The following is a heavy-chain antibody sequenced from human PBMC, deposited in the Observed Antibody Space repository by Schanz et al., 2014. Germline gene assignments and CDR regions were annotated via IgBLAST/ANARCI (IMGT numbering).Heavy chain of an antibody. CDR1: GGTFSRLT. CDR3: ARGGGPDDVFDI. J-gene: IGHJ3*02. Sequence: QVQLVQSGADVKKPGSSVRVSCKASGGTFSRLTFSWVRQAPGQGLEWMGRIIPIHGIVNYAQRFQDRVRITADKSTSTAYMELSSLRSDDTAVYYCARGGGPDDVFDIWGQGTILTVSS. CDR2: IIPIHGIV. D-gene: IGHD2-15*01. V-gene: IGHV1-69*02.